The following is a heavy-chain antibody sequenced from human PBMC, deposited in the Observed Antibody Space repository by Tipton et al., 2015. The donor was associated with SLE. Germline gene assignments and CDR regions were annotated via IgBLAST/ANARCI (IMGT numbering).Heavy chain of an antibody. CDR1: GFSFSVYA. V-gene: IGHV3-23*01. CDR2: ISRDGSNT. Sequence: SLRLSCAASGFSFSVYAVSWVRQAPGKGLVWVSRISRDGSNTYYADSVEGRFTVSRDNSKNTLFLHMDSLTFEDTAVYFCARSSVTIPFHYWGHGTLVTVSS. J-gene: IGHJ4*01. D-gene: IGHD3-10*01. CDR3: ARSSVTIPFHY.